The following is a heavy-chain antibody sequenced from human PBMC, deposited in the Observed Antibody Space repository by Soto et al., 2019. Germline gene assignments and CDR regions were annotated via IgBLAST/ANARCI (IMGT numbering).Heavy chain of an antibody. CDR1: GFTVSSHY. CDR3: ARETPNYYVSTAPGGMDV. CDR2: IYRDGTT. D-gene: IGHD3-10*02. J-gene: IGHJ6*02. Sequence: GGSLRLSCAASGFTVSSHYMSWVRQAPGKGPEWVSVIYRDGTTYYADSVKGRFTISRDNSKNTLYLQMNSLRAEDTAVYYCARETPNYYVSTAPGGMDVWGLGTTVTVS. V-gene: IGHV3-53*01.